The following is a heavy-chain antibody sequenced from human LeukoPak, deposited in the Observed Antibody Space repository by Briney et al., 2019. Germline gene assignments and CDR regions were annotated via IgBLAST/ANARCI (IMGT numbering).Heavy chain of an antibody. Sequence: ASVKVSYKASGGTFSSYAISWVRQAHGQGLEWMGGIIPIFGTANYAKKFQGRVTITADESTITAYMELSSLRSEDTAVYYCARDEYCDYGESCFDLWGQGTLVTVSS. V-gene: IGHV1-69*01. D-gene: IGHD4-17*01. J-gene: IGHJ5*02. CDR3: ARDEYCDYGESCFDL. CDR2: IIPIFGTA. CDR1: GGTFSSYA.